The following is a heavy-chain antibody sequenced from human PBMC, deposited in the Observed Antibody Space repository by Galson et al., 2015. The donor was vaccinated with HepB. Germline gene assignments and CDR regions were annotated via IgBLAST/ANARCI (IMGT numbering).Heavy chain of an antibody. D-gene: IGHD3-10*01. CDR2: VSRGRGTI. Sequence: SLRLSCAASGINLDNNDMNWVRQAPGKGLEWVSKVSRGRGTIYYADSVRGRFTISRDNAKNSVYLQMNSLRAEDTAVYYCARVLVSFGDLPPFDFFYYGMDVWGQGTTVTVSS. CDR3: ARVLVSFGDLPPFDFFYYGMDV. J-gene: IGHJ6*02. CDR1: GINLDNND. V-gene: IGHV3-48*03.